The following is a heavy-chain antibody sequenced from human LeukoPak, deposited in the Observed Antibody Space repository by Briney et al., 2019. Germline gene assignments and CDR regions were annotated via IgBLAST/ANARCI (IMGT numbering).Heavy chain of an antibody. CDR3: ARESSGYYDAFDI. Sequence: GGSLRLSCAASGFTFSSYWMSWVRQAPGKGLEWVANIKQDGSEKYYVDSVKGRFTISRDNAKNSLYLQMNSLRAEDTAVYYCARESSGYYDAFDIWGQGTMVTVSS. J-gene: IGHJ3*02. D-gene: IGHD3-22*01. CDR1: GFTFSSYW. V-gene: IGHV3-7*01. CDR2: IKQDGSEK.